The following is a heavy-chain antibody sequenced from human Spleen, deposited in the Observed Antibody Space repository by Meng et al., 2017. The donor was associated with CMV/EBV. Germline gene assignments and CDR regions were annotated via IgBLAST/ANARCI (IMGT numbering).Heavy chain of an antibody. V-gene: IGHV3-7*01. J-gene: IGHJ4*02. D-gene: IGHD2-21*02. CDR3: ARESVRRIAVVTAGYFDY. CDR2: IQQDGSER. Sequence: GESLKISCAASGFSFSSYYMTWVRQAPGKGLEWVANIQQDGSERNYVGSVKGRFTISRDNAKNSLYLQINSLRAEDTAVYYCARESVRRIAVVTAGYFDYWGQGALVTVSS. CDR1: GFSFSSYY.